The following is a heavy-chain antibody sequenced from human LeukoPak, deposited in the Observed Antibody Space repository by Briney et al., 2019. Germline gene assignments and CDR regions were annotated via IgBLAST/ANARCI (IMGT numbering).Heavy chain of an antibody. J-gene: IGHJ3*02. V-gene: IGHV4-39*01. CDR3: ASKLFEYSSSEGAFDI. CDR2: IYYSGST. Sequence: SETLSLTCTVSGGSISSSSYYWGWIRQPPGRGVEWIGSIYYSGSTYYNPSLKSRVTISVDTSKNQFSLKLSSVTAADTAVYYCASKLFEYSSSEGAFDIWGQGTMVTVSS. D-gene: IGHD6-6*01. CDR1: GGSISSSSYY.